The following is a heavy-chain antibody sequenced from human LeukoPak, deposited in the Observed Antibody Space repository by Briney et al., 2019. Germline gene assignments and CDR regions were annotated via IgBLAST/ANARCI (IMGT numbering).Heavy chain of an antibody. D-gene: IGHD7-27*01. V-gene: IGHV5-51*01. CDR1: GSLFTTYW. Sequence: AGGPREISGQASGSLFTTYWIGGAGQMHGQDLEGMGIIYLDDSDARYSPSFQGQVTISVDKSINTAFLHLNSLKASDTAMYYCARHRLGLEVLFDSWGQGTLVTVSS. J-gene: IGHJ4*02. CDR3: ARHRLGLEVLFDS. CDR2: IYLDDSDA.